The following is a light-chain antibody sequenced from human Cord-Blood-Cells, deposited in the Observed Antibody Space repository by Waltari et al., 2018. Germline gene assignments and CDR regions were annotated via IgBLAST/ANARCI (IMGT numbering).Light chain of an antibody. J-gene: IGKJ1*01. Sequence: EIVLTQSPGPLSLSPGERATLSCRASQRVSSSYLAWYQQKPGQAPRHLSYGASSRATGIPDRVSGSGSGTDFTFTISRLGPEDCAVYYCQQYGSSRTWTFGQGTKVEIK. CDR1: QRVSSSY. V-gene: IGKV3-20*01. CDR3: QQYGSSRTWT. CDR2: GAS.